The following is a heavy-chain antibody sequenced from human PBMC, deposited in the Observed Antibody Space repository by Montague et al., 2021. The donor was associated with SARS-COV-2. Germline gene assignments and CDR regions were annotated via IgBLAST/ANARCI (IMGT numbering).Heavy chain of an antibody. CDR2: INSDGSST. J-gene: IGHJ4*02. D-gene: IGHD2-15*01. CDR1: GFTFSSYW. V-gene: IGHV3-74*01. Sequence: SLRLSCAASGFTFSSYWMHWVRQAPGKGLVWVSRINSDGSSTSYXDSVKGRFTISRDNAKNTLYLQMNSLRAEDTAVYYCARTLATGWYHYFDYWGQGTLVTVSS. CDR3: ARTLATGWYHYFDY.